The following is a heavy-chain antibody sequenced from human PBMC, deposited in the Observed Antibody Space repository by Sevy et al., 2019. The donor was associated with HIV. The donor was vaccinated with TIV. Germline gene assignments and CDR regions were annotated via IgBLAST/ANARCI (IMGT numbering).Heavy chain of an antibody. J-gene: IGHJ4*02. V-gene: IGHV4-39*02. CDR1: GGSFSTSYY. CDR2: IRYSGST. D-gene: IGHD3-3*01. Sequence: SETLSLTCTVSGGSFSTSYYWGWVRQPPGKGPEWIGCIRYSGSTYYNPSLKSRVSISVDTSKNSFSLKLSSVTAADTAVYYCANMGRGYYFYFELWGQGTLVTVSS. CDR3: ANMGRGYYFYFEL.